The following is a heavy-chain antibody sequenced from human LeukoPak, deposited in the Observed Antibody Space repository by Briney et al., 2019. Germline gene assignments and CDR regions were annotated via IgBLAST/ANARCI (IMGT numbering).Heavy chain of an antibody. CDR2: IIPIFGTA. Sequence: SVKVSCKAFGGTFSSYAISWVRQAPGQGLEWMGRIIPIFGTANYAQKFQGRVTITTDESTSTAYMELSSLRSEDTAVYYCARDSGGEQWLVPFDYWGQGTLVTVSS. CDR3: ARDSGGEQWLVPFDY. D-gene: IGHD6-19*01. CDR1: GGTFSSYA. J-gene: IGHJ4*02. V-gene: IGHV1-69*05.